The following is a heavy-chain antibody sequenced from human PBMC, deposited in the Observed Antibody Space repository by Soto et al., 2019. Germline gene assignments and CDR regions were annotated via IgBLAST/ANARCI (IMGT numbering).Heavy chain of an antibody. V-gene: IGHV3-23*01. CDR2: ISGSDENT. J-gene: IGHJ4*02. CDR3: VKDESDFENY. D-gene: IGHD2-21*02. CDR1: GFTFSNYA. Sequence: GGSLRLSCAASGFTFSNYAISWVRQAPGKGLEWVSLISGSDENTYYTDSVKGRFTISRDNSKNTMYMQMNSLRAEDTAVYYCVKDESDFENYWGQGTLVTVSS.